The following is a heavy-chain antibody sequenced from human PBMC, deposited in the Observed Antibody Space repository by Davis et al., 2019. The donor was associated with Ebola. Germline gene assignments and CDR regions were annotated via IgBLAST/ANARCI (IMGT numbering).Heavy chain of an antibody. D-gene: IGHD3/OR15-3a*01. CDR2: ISDYDGKT. CDR1: GYTFTNYG. CDR3: ARAPRRTEDLVHAMDV. J-gene: IGHJ6*02. Sequence: AASVKVSCKASGYTFTNYGISWVRQAPGQGLEWMGWISDYDGKTNYAQKFQGRVTMTTDRSTSTAHMELRGLRSDDTAVYYCARAPRRTEDLVHAMDVWGQGTTVTVSS. V-gene: IGHV1-18*04.